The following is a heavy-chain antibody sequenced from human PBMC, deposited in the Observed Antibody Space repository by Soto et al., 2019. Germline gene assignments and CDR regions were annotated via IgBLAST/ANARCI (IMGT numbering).Heavy chain of an antibody. J-gene: IGHJ4*02. CDR2: FDPEDGET. CDR3: ATAPLAPWSRSPDY. V-gene: IGHV1-24*01. CDR1: GYTPTELS. D-gene: IGHD2-8*02. Sequence: ASVKVSCKVSGYTPTELSMHLVRQAPGKGLEWMGGFDPEDGETIYAQKFQGRVTMTEDTSTDTAYMELSSLRSEDTAVYYCATAPLAPWSRSPDYWGQGTLVTVSS.